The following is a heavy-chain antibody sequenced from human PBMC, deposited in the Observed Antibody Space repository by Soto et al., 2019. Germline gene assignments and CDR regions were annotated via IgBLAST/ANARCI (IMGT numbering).Heavy chain of an antibody. CDR2: IKTDGSTT. CDR3: AKDMNSVPEY. V-gene: IGHV3-74*01. D-gene: IGHD1-7*01. CDR1: GFTFSSYW. Sequence: PGGSLRLSCAASGFTFSSYWMYWVRQAPGKGLVWVSRIKTDGSTTSYADSVKGRFTVSRDNARDMLYLQMNSLRAEDTAVYYCAKDMNSVPEYWGQGTLVTVSS. J-gene: IGHJ4*02.